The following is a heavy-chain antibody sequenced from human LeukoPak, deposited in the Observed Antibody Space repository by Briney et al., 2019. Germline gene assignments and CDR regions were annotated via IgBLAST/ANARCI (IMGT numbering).Heavy chain of an antibody. Sequence: PGGSLRLSCAASGFQFSSYEMNWVRQAPGKGLEWVSYISTSGSTTYYVDSVKGRFTISRDNTKNSLYLQMNSLRAEDTAVYYCAPLWFDAWGQGSLVTVSS. CDR2: ISTSGSTT. V-gene: IGHV3-48*03. J-gene: IGHJ5*02. CDR3: APLWFDA. CDR1: GFQFSSYE.